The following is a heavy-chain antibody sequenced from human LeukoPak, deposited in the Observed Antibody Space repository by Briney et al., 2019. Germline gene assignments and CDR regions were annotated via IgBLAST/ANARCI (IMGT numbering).Heavy chain of an antibody. Sequence: ASVKVSCKASGYTFTGYYMHWVRQAPGQGLEWMGRINPNSGGTNYAQKFQGRVTMTRDTSISTAYMGLSGLRSDDTAVYYCARYSGSYLIDYWGQGTLVTVSS. J-gene: IGHJ4*02. D-gene: IGHD1-26*01. V-gene: IGHV1-2*06. CDR2: INPNSGGT. CDR1: GYTFTGYY. CDR3: ARYSGSYLIDY.